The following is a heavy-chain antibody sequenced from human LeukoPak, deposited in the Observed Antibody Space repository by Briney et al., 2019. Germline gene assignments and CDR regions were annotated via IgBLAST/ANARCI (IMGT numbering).Heavy chain of an antibody. CDR1: GVSISSSYSY. V-gene: IGHV4-39*07. J-gene: IGHJ3*02. D-gene: IGHD6-19*01. CDR3: ARRPLRRYSSGWYKAFDI. Sequence: SETLSLTCTVSGVSISSSYSYWSWIRQPPGKGLEWIGEINHSGSTNYNPSLKSRVTLSVDTSKNQFSLKLSSVTAADTAVYYCARRPLRRYSSGWYKAFDIWGQGTMVTVSS. CDR2: INHSGST.